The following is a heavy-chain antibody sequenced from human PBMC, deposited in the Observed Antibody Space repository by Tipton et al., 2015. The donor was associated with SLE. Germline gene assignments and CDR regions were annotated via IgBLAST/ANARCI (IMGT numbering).Heavy chain of an antibody. D-gene: IGHD2-8*01. CDR1: GYSFLNHY. CDR3: ARDYGTNSGWFDP. V-gene: IGHV1-46*01. Sequence: QLVQSGAEVTKPGASVKISCKGSGYSFLNHYIHWVRQAPGQGLEWIGIINPGVGATNYAHNFQGRVTMTRDTSTSTAYMDLRSLRSDDTAVYYCARDYGTNSGWFDPWGQGTLVTVSS. J-gene: IGHJ5*02. CDR2: INPGVGAT.